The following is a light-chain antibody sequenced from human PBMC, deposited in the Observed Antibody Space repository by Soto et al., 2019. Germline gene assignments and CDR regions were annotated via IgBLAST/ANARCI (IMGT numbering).Light chain of an antibody. J-gene: IGKJ1*01. CDR2: GAS. Sequence: EIVMTQSPATLSVSPGERATLSCRASQSVSSNLAWYQQKPGQAPRLLIYGASTRATGIPARFSGSGSGTEFTLTCSSLQSEDFVVYYCQQYNNWPRTFGQGTKVDIK. V-gene: IGKV3-15*01. CDR3: QQYNNWPRT. CDR1: QSVSSN.